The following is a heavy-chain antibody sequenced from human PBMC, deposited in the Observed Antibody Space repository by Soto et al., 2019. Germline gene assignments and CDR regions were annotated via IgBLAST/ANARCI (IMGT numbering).Heavy chain of an antibody. CDR3: AKDNYCSGGSCYAWFGP. J-gene: IGHJ5*02. Sequence: GGSLRLSCAASGFTFSSYGMHWVRQAPGQGLEWVAVISYDGSNNYYADSVKGRFAISRDNSKNTLYLQMNSLRAEDTAVYYCAKDNYCSGGSCYAWFGPWGQGSLVTVSS. D-gene: IGHD2-15*01. CDR1: GFTFSSYG. V-gene: IGHV3-30*18. CDR2: ISYDGSNN.